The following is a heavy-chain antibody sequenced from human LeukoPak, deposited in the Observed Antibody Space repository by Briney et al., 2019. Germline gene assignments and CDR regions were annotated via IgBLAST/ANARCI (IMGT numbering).Heavy chain of an antibody. V-gene: IGHV3-74*01. CDR2: IKRDGIGT. Sequence: PGGSLRLSCAASGFTSRGYWMHGVPQAPGRGLGWVSHIKRDGIGTSYADSVKGRFTISRDNAKNTLYLQMNSLRAEDTAVYYCARAPSDCGGDCYHVEDYYYMDVWGKGTTVTISS. D-gene: IGHD2-21*02. CDR1: GFTSRGYW. CDR3: ARAPSDCGGDCYHVEDYYYMDV. J-gene: IGHJ6*03.